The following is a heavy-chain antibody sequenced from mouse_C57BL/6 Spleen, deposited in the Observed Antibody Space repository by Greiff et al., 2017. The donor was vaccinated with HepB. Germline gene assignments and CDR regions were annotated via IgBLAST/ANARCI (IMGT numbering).Heavy chain of an antibody. V-gene: IGHV1-15*01. D-gene: IGHD1-1*01. CDR1: GYTFTDYE. J-gene: IGHJ3*01. CDR3: TRQSRGY. Sequence: VHLVESGAELVRPGASVTLSCKASGYTFTDYEMHWVKQTPGHGLEWIGAIDPETGGTAYNEKFKGKAILTADKSSSTAYMELRSLTSEDSAVYYCTRQSRGYWGQGTLVTVSA. CDR2: IDPETGGT.